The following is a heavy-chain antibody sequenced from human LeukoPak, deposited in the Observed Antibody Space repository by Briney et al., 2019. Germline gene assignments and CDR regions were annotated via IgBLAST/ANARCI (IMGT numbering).Heavy chain of an antibody. V-gene: IGHV4-61*02. CDR1: GGSISSGSYY. J-gene: IGHJ4*02. CDR3: ARLGGYSGYDLDY. Sequence: SETLSLTCTVSGGSISSGSYYWSWIRQPAGKGLEWIGRIYTSGSTNYNPSLKSRVTISPDTSKNQFSLKLTSVTAADTAVYYCARLGGYSGYDLDYWGQGTLVTVSS. D-gene: IGHD5-12*01. CDR2: IYTSGST.